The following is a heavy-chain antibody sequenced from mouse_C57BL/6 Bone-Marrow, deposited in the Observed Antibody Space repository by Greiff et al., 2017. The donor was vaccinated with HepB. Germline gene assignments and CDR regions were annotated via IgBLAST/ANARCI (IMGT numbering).Heavy chain of an antibody. J-gene: IGHJ2*01. D-gene: IGHD1-1*01. CDR1: GYTFTSYW. CDR3: SRVTTVVSSHFGY. V-gene: IGHV1-55*01. Sequence: QVQLQQPGAELVKPGASVKMSCKASGYTFTSYWITWVKQRPGQGLEWIGDIYPGSGSTNYNEKFKSKATLTVDTSSSTAYMQLCSLTSEDSAVYCCSRVTTVVSSHFGYWGQGTTLTVSS. CDR2: IYPGSGST.